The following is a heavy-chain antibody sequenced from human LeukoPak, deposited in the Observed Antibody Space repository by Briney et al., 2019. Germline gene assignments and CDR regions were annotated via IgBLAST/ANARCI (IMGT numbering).Heavy chain of an antibody. J-gene: IGHJ4*02. CDR1: GFTFSSYW. CDR3: ARGWWFDY. Sequence: GRSLRLSCAAFGFTFSSYWMEWVRQAPGKGLVWVSRIKSDGSSTSYADSVKGRFTISRDNDKNTLYLQMNSLRAEDTAVYYCARGWWFDYWGQGTLVTVSS. CDR2: IKSDGSST. V-gene: IGHV3-74*01. D-gene: IGHD2-15*01.